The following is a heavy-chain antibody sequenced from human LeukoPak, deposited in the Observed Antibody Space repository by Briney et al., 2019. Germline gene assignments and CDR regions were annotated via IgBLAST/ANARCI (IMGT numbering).Heavy chain of an antibody. CDR3: ARDSGYEVHYYDSSGYYPDY. J-gene: IGHJ4*02. Sequence: GGSLRLSCAASGLTFSSYAMHWVRQAPGKGLERVAVISYDGSNKYYADSVKGRFTISRDNSKNTLYLQMNSLRAEDTAVYYCARDSGYEVHYYDSSGYYPDYWGQGTLVTVSS. CDR2: ISYDGSNK. D-gene: IGHD3-22*01. CDR1: GLTFSSYA. V-gene: IGHV3-30*04.